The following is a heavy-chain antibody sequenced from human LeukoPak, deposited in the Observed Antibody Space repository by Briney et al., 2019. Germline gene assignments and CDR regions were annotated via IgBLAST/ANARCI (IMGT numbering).Heavy chain of an antibody. V-gene: IGHV3-53*01. CDR2: IYAGGST. Sequence: PGGSLRLSSAASGFTVSSNHMSWVRQIPGKGLEWVSLIYAGGSTYYADSVKGRFTISRDNSKNTLYLQMNSLRAEDTAVYYCARARGNRPGYCSGENCYYFDYWGQGTLVTVSS. D-gene: IGHD2-15*01. CDR3: ARARGNRPGYCSGENCYYFDY. CDR1: GFTVSSNH. J-gene: IGHJ4*02.